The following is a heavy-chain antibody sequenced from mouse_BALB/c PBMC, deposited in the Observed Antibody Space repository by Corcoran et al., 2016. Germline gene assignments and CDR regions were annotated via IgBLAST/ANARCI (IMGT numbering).Heavy chain of an antibody. D-gene: IGHD1-1*02. CDR3: ARKGVWFYAMDY. V-gene: IGHV1-9*01. CDR2: ILPGSGST. CDR1: GYTFSSYW. J-gene: IGHJ4*01. Sequence: QVQLQQSGAELMKPGASVKISCKATGYTFSSYWIEWVKQRRGHGLEWIGEILPGSGSTNYNEKFKGKATFTADTSSNTAYMQLSSLTSEDSAVYYCARKGVWFYAMDYWGQGTSVTVSS.